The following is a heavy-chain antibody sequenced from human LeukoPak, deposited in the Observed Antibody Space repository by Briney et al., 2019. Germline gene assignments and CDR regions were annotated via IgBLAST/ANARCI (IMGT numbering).Heavy chain of an antibody. CDR1: GFTFSTYW. V-gene: IGHV3-74*01. CDR2: INGDATGT. J-gene: IGHJ4*02. CDR3: ARGGVAGTFDY. Sequence: GGSLRLSCAASGFTFSTYWMHWVRQAPREGLVWVSRINGDATGTTYADSVKGRFTISRDNAKNTLYLQMNTLRAEDTAVYYCARGGVAGTFDYWGQGTLVTVSS. D-gene: IGHD6-19*01.